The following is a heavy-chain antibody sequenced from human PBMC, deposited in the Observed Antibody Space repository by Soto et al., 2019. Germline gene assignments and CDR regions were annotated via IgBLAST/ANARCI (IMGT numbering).Heavy chain of an antibody. D-gene: IGHD2-2*01. V-gene: IGHV3-21*01. Sequence: GGSLRLSCAASGFTFSSYSMNWVRQAPGKGLEWVSSISSSSSYIYYADSVKGRFTISRDNAKNSLYLQMNSLRAEDTAVYYCARDLLGYCSSTSCPDAFDIWGQGTMVTVSS. CDR2: ISSSSSYI. J-gene: IGHJ3*02. CDR1: GFTFSSYS. CDR3: ARDLLGYCSSTSCPDAFDI.